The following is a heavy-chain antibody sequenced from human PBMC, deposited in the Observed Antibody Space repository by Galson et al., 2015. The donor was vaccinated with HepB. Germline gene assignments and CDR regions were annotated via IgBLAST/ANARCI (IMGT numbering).Heavy chain of an antibody. Sequence: SLRLSCAASGFSFSNYPLSWVRHSPGKGLEWASSIGDDTWVPNPGRRTFTSYADSVSGRFAISRDNAKSTLYLQMDSLRAEDTAVYYCARPVDTAWAYYFDYWGQGTLVTVSS. CDR3: ARPVDTAWAYYFDY. D-gene: IGHD5-18*01. V-gene: IGHV3-23*01. CDR1: GFSFSNYP. J-gene: IGHJ4*02. CDR2: IGDDTWVPNPGRRTFT.